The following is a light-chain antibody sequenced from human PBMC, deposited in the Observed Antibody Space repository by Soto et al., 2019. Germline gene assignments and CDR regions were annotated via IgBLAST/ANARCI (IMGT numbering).Light chain of an antibody. V-gene: IGKV1-5*03. CDR1: QSISSW. J-gene: IGKJ4*01. Sequence: DVQMTQSPXTLSXSVGDRVTITCRASQSISSWLAWCQQKPGKAPKPLIYQASNLESGVPSRFSXXXXXXXXXXTISSLQPDDFATYYCQQYSSYPVTFGGGTKVELK. CDR2: QAS. CDR3: QQYSSYPVT.